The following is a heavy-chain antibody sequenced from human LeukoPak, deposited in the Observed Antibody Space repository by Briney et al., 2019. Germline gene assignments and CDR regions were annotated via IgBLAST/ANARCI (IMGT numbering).Heavy chain of an antibody. CDR2: ISGNGGVI. D-gene: IGHD3-22*01. J-gene: IGHJ4*02. CDR1: GFTFSSYS. CDR3: ARDMYYYDSSGYLGY. Sequence: PGGSLRLSCAASGFTFSSYSMNWVRQAPGKGLEWLSYISGNGGVIQYADSVKGRFTISRDNAKNSLYLQMNSLRAEDTAVYYCARDMYYYDSSGYLGYWGQGTLVTVSS. V-gene: IGHV3-48*04.